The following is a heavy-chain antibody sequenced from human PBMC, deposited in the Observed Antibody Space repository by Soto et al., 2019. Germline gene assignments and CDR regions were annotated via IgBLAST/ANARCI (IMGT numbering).Heavy chain of an antibody. CDR2: ISSRSGTI. V-gene: IGHV3-11*01. CDR1: GFTFNIRA. Sequence: GSLRLSCEASGFTFNIRAMTWIRQAPGQGLEWVSYISSRSGTIFYADSVKGRFTLSRDNSKNSMYLQMNSLRAEDTAVYYCAREVDRALVGSPHYFNYWGQGTLVTVSS. J-gene: IGHJ4*01. D-gene: IGHD5-18*01. CDR3: AREVDRALVGSPHYFNY.